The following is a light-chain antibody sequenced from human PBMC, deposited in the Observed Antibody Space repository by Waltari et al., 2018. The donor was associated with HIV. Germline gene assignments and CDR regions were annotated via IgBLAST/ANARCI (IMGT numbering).Light chain of an antibody. CDR1: SSNIGSNS. Sequence: QFVLTQPPSASGTPGQTVIISCSGSSSNIGSNSVNWYQHLPGTAPKLLIYSNSQRPSGVPDRFSGSKSGTSASLAISGLQSEDEAEYYCAAWDDSLTGSHVIFGGGTKLTVL. CDR3: AAWDDSLTGSHVI. CDR2: SNS. J-gene: IGLJ2*01. V-gene: IGLV1-44*01.